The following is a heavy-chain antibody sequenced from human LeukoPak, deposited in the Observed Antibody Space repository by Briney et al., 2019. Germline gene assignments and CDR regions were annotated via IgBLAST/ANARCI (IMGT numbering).Heavy chain of an antibody. J-gene: IGHJ4*02. CDR3: TRADPVATVTASFDY. Sequence: SETLSLTCAVSGYSIISAYYWGWIRQPPGKVLEWIGSVHHSGSTYHNPSLKSRVTISIDTSKNQFSLNLSSVTAADTAVYYCTRADPVATVTASFDYWGQGTLVTVSS. D-gene: IGHD4-17*01. V-gene: IGHV4-38-2*01. CDR1: GYSIISAYY. CDR2: VHHSGST.